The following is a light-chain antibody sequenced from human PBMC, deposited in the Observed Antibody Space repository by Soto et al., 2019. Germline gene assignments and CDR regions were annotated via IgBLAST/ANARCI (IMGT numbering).Light chain of an antibody. CDR2: EVS. CDR1: SSDVGGYNY. CDR3: SSYTSSSLV. J-gene: IGLJ2*01. V-gene: IGLV2-14*01. Sequence: QCALTQPASVFGSPGQSITISCTGTSSDVGGYNYVSWYQQHPGKAPKLMIYEVSNRPSGVSNRFSGSKSGNTASLTISGLQAEDEADYYCSSYTSSSLVFGGGTKLTVL.